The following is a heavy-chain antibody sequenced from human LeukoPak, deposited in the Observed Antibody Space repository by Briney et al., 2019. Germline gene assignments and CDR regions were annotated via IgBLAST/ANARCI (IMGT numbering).Heavy chain of an antibody. CDR1: GFSFNSYG. D-gene: IGHD2/OR15-2a*01. V-gene: IGHV3-48*01. CDR3: TRDTHFYDY. Sequence: GGSLRLSCATSGFSFNSYGMNWVRQAPGKGLEWVSYVSVSDGTIYYADSVKGRFTTSSDNAKNSLFLQMNSLRVEDTAIYYCTRDTHFYDYWGQGTLVTVSS. CDR2: VSVSDGTI. J-gene: IGHJ4*02.